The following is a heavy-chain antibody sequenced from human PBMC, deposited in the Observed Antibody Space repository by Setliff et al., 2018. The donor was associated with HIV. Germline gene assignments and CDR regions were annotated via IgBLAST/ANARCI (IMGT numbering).Heavy chain of an antibody. CDR3: ARADNYYYDSGAFKSGLDAFDI. Sequence: SETLSLTCSVSGGSIDSSDYYWGWIRQPPGKGLEWIGTVYYTGSTFYNPSLESRVTISVDTSKNQFSLKLSSVTAADTAVYHCARADNYYYDSGAFKSGLDAFDIWGQGTMVTVSS. V-gene: IGHV4-39*02. J-gene: IGHJ3*02. D-gene: IGHD3-22*01. CDR2: VYYTGST. CDR1: GGSIDSSDYY.